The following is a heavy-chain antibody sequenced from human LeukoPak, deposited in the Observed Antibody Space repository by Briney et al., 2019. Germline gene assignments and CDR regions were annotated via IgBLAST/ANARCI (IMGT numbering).Heavy chain of an antibody. J-gene: IGHJ6*02. CDR3: AKYTRSRRKIVVVITNPDYYYYGMDV. CDR1: GFTFSSYG. V-gene: IGHV3-30*18. Sequence: GGSLRLSCAASGFTFSSYGMHWVRQAPGKGLEWVAVISYDGSNKYYADSVKGRFTISRDNSKNTLYLQMNSLRAEDTAVYYCAKYTRSRRKIVVVITNPDYYYYGMDVWGQGTTVTVSS. D-gene: IGHD3-22*01. CDR2: ISYDGSNK.